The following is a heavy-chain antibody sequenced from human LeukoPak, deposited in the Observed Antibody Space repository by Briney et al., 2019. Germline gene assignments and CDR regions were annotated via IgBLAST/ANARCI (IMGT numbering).Heavy chain of an antibody. CDR3: ARASYGCGPFHY. D-gene: IGHD5-18*01. CDR1: GASISSSRDY. J-gene: IGHJ4*02. Sequence: SETLSLTCTVSGASISSSRDYWGWIRQTPGKGLEWIVSIYYLGNTYYNASLKSRVNMSLDKSKNQFSLKLNSVPAADTAVYFCARASYGCGPFHYWGQGTMVIVSS. V-gene: IGHV4-39*07. CDR2: IYYLGNT.